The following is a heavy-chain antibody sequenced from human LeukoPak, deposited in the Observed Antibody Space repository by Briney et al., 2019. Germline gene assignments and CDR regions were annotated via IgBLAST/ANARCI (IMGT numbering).Heavy chain of an antibody. CDR1: GYTFTGYY. CDR3: AKGIGDIVVVPAAIGQVYFYYYMDV. J-gene: IGHJ6*03. V-gene: IGHV1-2*02. Sequence: GSVKFSCKASGYTFTGYYMHWVRQAPEQGLEWMGWINPNSGGTNYAQKFQGRVTMTRDTSISTAYMELSRLRSDDTAVYYCAKGIGDIVVVPAAIGQVYFYYYMDVWGKGTTVTVSS. D-gene: IGHD2-2*02. CDR2: INPNSGGT.